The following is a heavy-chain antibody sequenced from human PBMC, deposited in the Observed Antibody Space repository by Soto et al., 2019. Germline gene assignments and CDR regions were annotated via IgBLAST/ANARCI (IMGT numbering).Heavy chain of an antibody. J-gene: IGHJ4*02. CDR3: AKDRATMIRGVNDY. D-gene: IGHD3-10*01. CDR2: ISHNGGAT. V-gene: IGHV3-23*01. CDR1: GFTFNNYA. Sequence: GGSLRLSCTASGFTFNNYAMSWVRQAPGKGLEWISVISHNGGATYYADSVKGRFTISRDNSQNTLSLQMNSLRAEDAAVYYCAKDRATMIRGVNDYWGQGPLVTVSS.